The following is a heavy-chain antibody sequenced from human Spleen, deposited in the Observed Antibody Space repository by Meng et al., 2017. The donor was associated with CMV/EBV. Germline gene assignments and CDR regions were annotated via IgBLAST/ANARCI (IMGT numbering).Heavy chain of an antibody. V-gene: IGHV3-53*01. Sequence: GESLKISCAASGFTVSSNYMSWVRQAPGKGLEWVSVIYSGGSTYYADSVKGRFTISRDNSKNTLYLQMNSLRAEDTAVYYCAIEGGYCSSTSCPGDSWGQGTLVTVSS. CDR2: IYSGGST. J-gene: IGHJ5*02. D-gene: IGHD2-2*01. CDR3: AIEGGYCSSTSCPGDS. CDR1: GFTVSSNY.